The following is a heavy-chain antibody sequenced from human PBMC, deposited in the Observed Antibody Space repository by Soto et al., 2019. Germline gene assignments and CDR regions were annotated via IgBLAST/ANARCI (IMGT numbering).Heavy chain of an antibody. J-gene: IGHJ3*02. CDR3: ARRRDYDILTGDAFDI. CDR1: GGSISSGGYY. Sequence: SETLSLTCTVSGGSISSGGYYWSWIRQHPGKGLEWIGYIYYSGSTYYNPSLKSRVTISVDTSKNQFSLKLSSVTAADTAVYYCARRRDYDILTGDAFDIWGQGTMVTVSS. CDR2: IYYSGST. V-gene: IGHV4-31*03. D-gene: IGHD3-9*01.